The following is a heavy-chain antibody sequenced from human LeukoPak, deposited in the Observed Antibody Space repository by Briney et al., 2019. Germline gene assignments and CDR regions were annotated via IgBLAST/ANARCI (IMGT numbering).Heavy chain of an antibody. CDR2: IKQDGSEK. CDR1: GFTFSSYW. V-gene: IGHV3-7*01. Sequence: PGGSLRLSCAASGFTFSSYWMSWVRQAPGKGLEWVANIKQDGSEKYYVDSVKGRFTISRDNAKNSLYLQMNSLRAEDTAVYYCARVRRYCTNGVCYTPQRGAFDIWGQGTMVTVSS. J-gene: IGHJ3*02. CDR3: ARVRRYCTNGVCYTPQRGAFDI. D-gene: IGHD2-8*01.